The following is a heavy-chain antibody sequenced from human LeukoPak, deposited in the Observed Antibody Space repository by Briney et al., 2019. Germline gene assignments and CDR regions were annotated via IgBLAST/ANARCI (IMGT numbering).Heavy chain of an antibody. CDR1: GFTFSDYY. D-gene: IGHD2-2*02. Sequence: PGGSLRLSCAASGFTFSDYYMSWIRQAPGKGLEWVSYISSSGSTIYYADSVKGRFTISRDNAKNSLYLQMNSLRAEDTAVYYCARDKADIVVVPAAISYYGMDVWGQGTTVTVSS. CDR2: ISSSGSTI. J-gene: IGHJ6*02. V-gene: IGHV3-11*04. CDR3: ARDKADIVVVPAAISYYGMDV.